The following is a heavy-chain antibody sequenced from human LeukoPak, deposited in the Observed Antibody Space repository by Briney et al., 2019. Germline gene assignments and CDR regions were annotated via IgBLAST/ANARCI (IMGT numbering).Heavy chain of an antibody. D-gene: IGHD5-24*01. CDR2: MSNGAYT. J-gene: IGHJ4*02. V-gene: IGHV4-39*07. CDR1: GGSMNTTTDY. CDR3: ARDHRGGYFRKPSDC. Sequence: PSETLSLTCTVSGGSMNTTTDYWGWIRQSPGKGLEWIGSMSNGAYTYYNPSLKSRVTISLDTSKNKFSLKLTSVTAADTAVYFCARDHRGGYFRKPSDCWGQGTLVTVSS.